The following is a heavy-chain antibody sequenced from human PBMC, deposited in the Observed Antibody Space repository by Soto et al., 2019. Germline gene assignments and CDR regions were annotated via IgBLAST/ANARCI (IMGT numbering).Heavy chain of an antibody. CDR3: AKFEVAGGFD. CDR2: ISGGGGST. V-gene: IGHV3-23*01. Sequence: GGSLRLSCSASGFTFSSYAMHWVRQAPGKGLEWVSAISGGGGSTYYADSVKGRFTISRDNSKNTLYLQMNSLRAEDTAVYYCAKFEVAGGFDWGQGTLVTVSS. CDR1: GFTFSSYA. J-gene: IGHJ4*02. D-gene: IGHD6-19*01.